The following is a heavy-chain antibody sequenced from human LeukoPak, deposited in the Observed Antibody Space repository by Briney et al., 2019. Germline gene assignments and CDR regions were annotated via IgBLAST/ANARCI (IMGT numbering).Heavy chain of an antibody. CDR1: GFTFSSYG. Sequence: GGSLRLSCAASGFTFSSYGMHWVRQAPGKGLEWVAVISYDGSNKYYADSVKGRFTISRDNSKNTLYLQMNSLRAEDTAVYYCAGDYRSSSWYDYWGQGTLVTVSS. V-gene: IGHV3-30*03. J-gene: IGHJ4*02. CDR3: AGDYRSSSWYDY. CDR2: ISYDGSNK. D-gene: IGHD6-13*01.